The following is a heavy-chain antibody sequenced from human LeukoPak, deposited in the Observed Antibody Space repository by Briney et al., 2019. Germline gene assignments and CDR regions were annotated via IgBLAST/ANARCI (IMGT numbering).Heavy chain of an antibody. Sequence: SETLSLTCTVSGGSISGYYWSWIRQPPGRGLEWIGYIDYSGSTNYNPSLKSRVTISVDTSKNQFSLKLSSVTAADTAVYYCARRRGGDYGMYYYYMDVWGKGTTVTVSS. CDR1: GGSISGYY. V-gene: IGHV4-59*12. D-gene: IGHD4-17*01. CDR2: IDYSGST. CDR3: ARRRGGDYGMYYYYMDV. J-gene: IGHJ6*03.